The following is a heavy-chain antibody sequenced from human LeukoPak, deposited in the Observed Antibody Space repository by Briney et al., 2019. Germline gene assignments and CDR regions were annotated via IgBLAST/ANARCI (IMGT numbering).Heavy chain of an antibody. CDR1: GFTFSSYG. CDR2: ISYDGSNK. V-gene: IGHV3-30*18. CDR3: AKDWAGTFYFDY. Sequence: GGSLRLSCAASGFTFSSYGMHWVRQAPSKGLEWVAVISYDGSNKYYADSVKGRFTISRDNSKNTLYLQMNSLRAEDTAVYYCAKDWAGTFYFDYWGQGTLVTVSS. J-gene: IGHJ4*02. D-gene: IGHD6-19*01.